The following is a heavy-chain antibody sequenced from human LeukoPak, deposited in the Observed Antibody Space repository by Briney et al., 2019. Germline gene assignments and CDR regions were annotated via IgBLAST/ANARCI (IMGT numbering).Heavy chain of an antibody. CDR2: INVYNGDT. Sequence: ASVKVSCKASGYTFDNFGISWVRQAPGQGLEWMGWINVYNGDTKYAQKFQDRVTMITDTSTNTADMELRSLRSDDTAVYYCARGGGIRSGLDFWGQGTLVTVSS. V-gene: IGHV1-18*01. CDR1: GYTFDNFG. J-gene: IGHJ4*02. CDR3: ARGGGIRSGLDF. D-gene: IGHD3-16*01.